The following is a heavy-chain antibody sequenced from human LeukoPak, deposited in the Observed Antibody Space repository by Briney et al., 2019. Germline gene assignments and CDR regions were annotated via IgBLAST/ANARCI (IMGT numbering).Heavy chain of an antibody. CDR2: LYSGGGA. CDR1: GFTVSNSY. J-gene: IGHJ4*02. Sequence: GGSLRLSCAASGFTVSNSYMSWVRQAPGKGLEWVSVLYSGGGAYYTDSVRGRFTISRDSSKNTLYLKMNSLRADDTAVYYCVGQTHKDYWGQGTLVTVSP. V-gene: IGHV3-53*01. CDR3: VGQTHKDY.